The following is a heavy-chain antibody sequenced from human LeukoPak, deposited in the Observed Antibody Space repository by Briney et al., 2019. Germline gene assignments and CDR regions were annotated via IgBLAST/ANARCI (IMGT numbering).Heavy chain of an antibody. Sequence: ASVKVSCKASGGTFSSYAISWVRQAPGQGLEWMGRIIPILGIANYAQKFQGRVTITADKSTSTAYMELSSLRSEDTAVYYCARDIVRGVRSPDYWGQGTLVTVSS. CDR3: ARDIVRGVRSPDY. J-gene: IGHJ4*02. CDR1: GGTFSSYA. D-gene: IGHD3-10*01. V-gene: IGHV1-69*04. CDR2: IIPILGIA.